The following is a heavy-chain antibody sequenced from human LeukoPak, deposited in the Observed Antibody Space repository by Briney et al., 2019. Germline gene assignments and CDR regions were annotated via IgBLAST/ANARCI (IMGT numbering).Heavy chain of an antibody. CDR1: GFTFNSFG. J-gene: IGHJ6*03. Sequence: PGGTLRLSCGASGFTFNSFGMSWVRQAPGKGLEWVSTISGSGDSTYYADSVKGRFTISRDNSKNTLYLQMNSLRAEDTAVYYCAKGGAVSSKSITMVRGTRRYYYYMDVWGKGTTVTISS. V-gene: IGHV3-23*01. CDR3: AKGGAVSSKSITMVRGTRRYYYYMDV. D-gene: IGHD3-10*01. CDR2: ISGSGDST.